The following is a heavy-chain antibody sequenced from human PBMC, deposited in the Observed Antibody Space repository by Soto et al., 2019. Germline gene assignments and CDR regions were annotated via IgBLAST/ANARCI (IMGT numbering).Heavy chain of an antibody. V-gene: IGHV5-51*01. Sequence: GESLKISCNASGYSFTNYWIGWVRQMPGKGLEWMGIIYPGESDTRYSPSFQGQVTISADKSISTACLQWSSLEASYTAMYYCAWSRITVTTLTFDLWGQGTLVTVSS. CDR3: AWSRITVTTLTFDL. CDR1: GYSFTNYW. D-gene: IGHD1-20*01. J-gene: IGHJ4*02. CDR2: IYPGESDT.